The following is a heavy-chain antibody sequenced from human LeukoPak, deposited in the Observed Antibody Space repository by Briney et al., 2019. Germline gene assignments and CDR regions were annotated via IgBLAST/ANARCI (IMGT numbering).Heavy chain of an antibody. V-gene: IGHV3-30*02. CDR1: AFSFNTYG. Sequence: GGSLRLSCATSAFSFNTYGMHWVRQAPGKGLQWVAFIRYNGNDQYYADSVKGRFTISRDNSKNTLYLQMNSLRAEDTAVYYCARAVTWIDPWGQGTLVTVSS. CDR2: IRYNGNDQ. CDR3: ARAVTWIDP. J-gene: IGHJ5*02.